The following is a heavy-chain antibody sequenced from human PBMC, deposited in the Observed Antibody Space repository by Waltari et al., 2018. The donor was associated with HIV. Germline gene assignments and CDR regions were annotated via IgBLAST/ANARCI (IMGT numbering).Heavy chain of an antibody. CDR2: IISKGYGGTT. Sequence: EVHLVESGGGLEQPGRSLRLSCTASGFPFGDEGRGWVRQAPGKGLEWVGFIISKGYGGTTEYAASVKGRFTISRDDSKSIAYLQMNSLKTEDTAVYYCTRDAYCGGDCSVYWGQGTLVTVSS. J-gene: IGHJ4*02. CDR3: TRDAYCGGDCSVY. D-gene: IGHD2-21*02. V-gene: IGHV3-49*04. CDR1: GFPFGDEG.